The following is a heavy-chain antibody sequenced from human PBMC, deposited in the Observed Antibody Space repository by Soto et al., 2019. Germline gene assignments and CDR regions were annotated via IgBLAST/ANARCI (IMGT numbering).Heavy chain of an antibody. CDR1: GLTFSWYT. CDR2: ISASSTYI. D-gene: IGHD3-22*01. CDR3: VPFYFDTVDY. J-gene: IGHJ4*02. V-gene: IGHV3-21*01. Sequence: GGSLRLSCAASGLTFSWYTMNWVRQAPGKGLEWVSSISASSTYIYYADSVKGRFTISRDNAKNSLFLQMNSLRVEDTAVYYCVPFYFDTVDYWGQGTLVTVSS.